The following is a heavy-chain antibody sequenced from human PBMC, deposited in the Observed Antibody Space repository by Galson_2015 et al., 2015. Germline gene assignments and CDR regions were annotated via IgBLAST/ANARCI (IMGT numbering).Heavy chain of an antibody. CDR3: ARSLYCSTTSCDGPGPFDY. Sequence: SLRLSCAASGFTFSSYAMHWVRQAPGKGLEWVAVISYDGSNKYYADSVKGRFTISRDNSKNTLYLQMNSLRAEDTAVYYCARSLYCSTTSCDGPGPFDYWGQGTLVTVSS. CDR1: GFTFSSYA. D-gene: IGHD2-2*01. V-gene: IGHV3-30-3*01. J-gene: IGHJ4*02. CDR2: ISYDGSNK.